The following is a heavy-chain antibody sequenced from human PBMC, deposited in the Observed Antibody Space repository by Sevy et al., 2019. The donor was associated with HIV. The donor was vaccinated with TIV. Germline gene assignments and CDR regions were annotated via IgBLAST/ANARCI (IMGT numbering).Heavy chain of an antibody. CDR1: GYTFSDYS. V-gene: IGHV1-18*01. CDR2: MNTYNGNT. Sequence: ASVKVSCKDSGYTFSDYSISWVRQAPGQGLEWMGWMNTYNGNTKYAQKVQGRVTMTTDTSTSTAYMELRGLRSDDTAVYYCARDTREKSYDYWGQGTLVTVSS. J-gene: IGHJ4*02. CDR3: ARDTREKSYDY.